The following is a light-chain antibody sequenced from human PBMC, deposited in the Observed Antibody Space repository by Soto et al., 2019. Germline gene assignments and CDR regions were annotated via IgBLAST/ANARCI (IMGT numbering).Light chain of an antibody. V-gene: IGKV1-5*03. CDR1: QSISSW. J-gene: IGKJ1*01. CDR2: KAS. CDR3: QQYNSYWT. Sequence: DIQMTQSPSTLSASVGDKETITCRARQSISSWLAWYQQKPGKATKLLIYKASSLESGVPSRFSGSGSGTEFTLTISSLQPDDFATYYCQQYNSYWTFGQGTKVDIK.